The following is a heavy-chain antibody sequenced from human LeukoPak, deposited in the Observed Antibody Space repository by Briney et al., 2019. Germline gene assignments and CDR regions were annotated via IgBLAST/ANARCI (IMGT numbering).Heavy chain of an antibody. J-gene: IGHJ4*02. V-gene: IGHV1-2*02. Sequence: GASVKVSCKASGYTFTVYYMHWVRQAPGQGLEWMGWINPNSGGTNYAQKFQGRVTMTRDTSISTAYMELSRLRTDDTAVYYCASRFYDGYGRDYWGQGTLVTVSS. CDR1: GYTFTVYY. D-gene: IGHD5-18*01. CDR2: INPNSGGT. CDR3: ASRFYDGYGRDY.